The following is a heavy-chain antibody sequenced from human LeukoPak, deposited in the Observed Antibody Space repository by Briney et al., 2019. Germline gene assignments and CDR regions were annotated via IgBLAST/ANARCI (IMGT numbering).Heavy chain of an antibody. CDR2: VNPNSGNT. CDR3: ARGSPYYDILTGP. J-gene: IGHJ5*02. Sequence: ASVKVSCKASGYTFTSYDINWVRQATGQGLEWMGWVNPNSGNTGYAQKFQGRVTMTRNTSISTAYMELSSLRSEDTAVYYCARGSPYYDILTGPWGQGTLVTVSS. CDR1: GYTFTSYD. D-gene: IGHD3-9*01. V-gene: IGHV1-8*01.